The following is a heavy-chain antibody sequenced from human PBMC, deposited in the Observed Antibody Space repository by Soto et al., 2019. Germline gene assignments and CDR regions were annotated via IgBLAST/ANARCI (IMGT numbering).Heavy chain of an antibody. J-gene: IGHJ4*02. CDR3: ARDSYYYDSTGYYGGDY. CDR1: GYTFTTYG. CDR2: INAYNGNT. V-gene: IGHV1-18*01. D-gene: IGHD3-22*01. Sequence: QVQLVQSGAEVKKPGASVKVSCKASGYTFTTYGISWVRQAPGQGLEWMGWINAYNGNTNYAQKLQDRVTMTTDTSXSXXYMELRSLRSDDTAVYFCARDSYYYDSTGYYGGDYWGQGTLVTVSS.